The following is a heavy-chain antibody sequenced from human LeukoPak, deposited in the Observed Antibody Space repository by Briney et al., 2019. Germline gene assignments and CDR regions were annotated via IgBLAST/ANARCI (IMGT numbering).Heavy chain of an antibody. V-gene: IGHV6-1*01. J-gene: IGHJ5*02. CDR1: GDSVSSNSAA. D-gene: IGHD3-9*01. Sequence: SQTLSLTCAISGDSVSSNSAAWNWIRQSPSRGLEWLGRTYYRSKWYNDYGVSVKSRITINPDTSKNQFSLQLNSVTPEDTAVYYCARVLDPLDWLSWFDPWGQGTLVTVSS. CDR2: TYYRSKWYN. CDR3: ARVLDPLDWLSWFDP.